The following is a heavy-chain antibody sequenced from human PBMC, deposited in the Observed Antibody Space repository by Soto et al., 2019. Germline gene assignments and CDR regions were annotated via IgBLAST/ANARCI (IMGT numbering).Heavy chain of an antibody. D-gene: IGHD5-18*01. CDR3: GRDGALGDTAVVDS. CDR2: IWYDGSNK. V-gene: IGHV3-33*01. J-gene: IGHJ4*02. CDR1: GFTFSTYG. Sequence: QVQLVESGGGVVQPGKSLRLPCTASGFTFSTYGMHWVRQAPGKGLEWVAVIWYDGSNKYHGDSLKGRFTISRDNSKNTLYLQMNNLRAEDTAVYYCGRDGALGDTAVVDSWGQGTLVTVSS.